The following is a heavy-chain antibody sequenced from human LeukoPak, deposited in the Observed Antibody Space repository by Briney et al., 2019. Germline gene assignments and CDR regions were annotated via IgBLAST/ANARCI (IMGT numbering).Heavy chain of an antibody. CDR2: IIPIFGTA. CDR3: ARGPIVVVIPNYYYYMDV. CDR1: GGTFSSYA. Sequence: AASVKVSCKASGGTFSSYAISWVRQAPGQGLEWMGGIIPIFGTANYAQKFQGRVTITAGESTSTAYMELSSLRSEDTAVYYCARGPIVVVIPNYYYYMDVWGKGTTVTVSS. D-gene: IGHD3-22*01. J-gene: IGHJ6*03. V-gene: IGHV1-69*13.